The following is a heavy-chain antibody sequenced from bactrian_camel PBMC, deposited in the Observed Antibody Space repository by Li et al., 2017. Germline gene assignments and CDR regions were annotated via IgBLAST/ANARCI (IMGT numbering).Heavy chain of an antibody. J-gene: IGHJ6*01. V-gene: IGHV3S28*01. CDR3: AARGPAYGCYSASAEADFRY. CDR1: IGTANTYY. D-gene: IGHD3*01. CDR2: IYTQDGRT. Sequence: QLVESGGGSVQAGGSLRLSCASSIGTANTYYMGWFRQAPGKEREGVASIYTQDGRTAYADSVKGRFTISQDNANNALLLHMNSLKPEDTAMYYCAARGPAYGCYSASAEADFRYWGQGTQVTVS.